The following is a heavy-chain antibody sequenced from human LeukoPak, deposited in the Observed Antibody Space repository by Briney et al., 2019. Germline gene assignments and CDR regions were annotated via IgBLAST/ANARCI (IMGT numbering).Heavy chain of an antibody. CDR1: GFTFSSYG. J-gene: IGHJ3*02. CDR3: AKVLRPLDYYGSVGAFDI. Sequence: GGSLRLSCAASGFTFSSYGMHWVRQAPGKGLEWVAVISYDGSNKYYADSVKGRFTISRDNSKNTLYLQMNSLRAEGTAVYYCAKVLRPLDYYGSVGAFDIWGQGTMVTVSS. D-gene: IGHD3-10*01. CDR2: ISYDGSNK. V-gene: IGHV3-30*18.